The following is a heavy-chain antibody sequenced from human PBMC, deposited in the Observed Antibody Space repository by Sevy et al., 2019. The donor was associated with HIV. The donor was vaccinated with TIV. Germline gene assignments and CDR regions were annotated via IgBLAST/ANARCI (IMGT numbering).Heavy chain of an antibody. Sequence: SETLSLTCTVSGGSVTSGDYSWGWFRQPPGKGLEWIGCIYNSEQTYYNPSLKSRVAISVDASQNLLALKLTSGTAADTAVYFCAQWLAASARLHPWGQGTLVTVSS. CDR1: GGSVTSGDYS. D-gene: IGHD6-19*01. CDR2: IYNSEQT. V-gene: IGHV4-39*02. CDR3: AQWLAASARLHP. J-gene: IGHJ5*02.